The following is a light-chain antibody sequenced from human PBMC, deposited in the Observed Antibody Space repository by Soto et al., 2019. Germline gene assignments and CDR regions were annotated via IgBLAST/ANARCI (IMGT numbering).Light chain of an antibody. Sequence: AIQLTQSPSSLSASVGDRVTSTCRASQDISSALAWYQQKPGKAPKLLMNDASSLESGVPSRFSGSGSGADFTLTISSLQPEDFATYYCQHFNNYPTFGQGTRLEIK. CDR1: QDISSA. J-gene: IGKJ5*01. CDR2: DAS. CDR3: QHFNNYPT. V-gene: IGKV1D-13*01.